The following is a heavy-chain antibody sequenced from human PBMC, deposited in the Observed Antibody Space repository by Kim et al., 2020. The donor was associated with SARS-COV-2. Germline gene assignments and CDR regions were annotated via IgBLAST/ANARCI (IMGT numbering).Heavy chain of an antibody. V-gene: IGHV1-24*01. D-gene: IGHD3-10*01. CDR1: GYTLTELC. J-gene: IGHJ4*02. CDR2: FDPEDGET. Sequence: ASVKVSCKVSGYTLTELCMHWVRQAPGKGLEWMGGFDPEDGETIYEQKFQGRVTMTEDTSTDTAYMELSSLRSEDTAVYYCATAYAIMVRGLALDYWGQGTLVTVSS. CDR3: ATAYAIMVRGLALDY.